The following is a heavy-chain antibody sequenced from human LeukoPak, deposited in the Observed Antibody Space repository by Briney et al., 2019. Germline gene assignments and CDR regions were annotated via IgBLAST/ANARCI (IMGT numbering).Heavy chain of an antibody. CDR3: ARDSSGSYKRYFDY. Sequence: ASVKVSCKASGYTFTSYGISWVRQAPGQGLEWMGWISAYNGNTNYAQKLQGRVTMTTDTSTSTVYMELSSLRSEDTAVYYCARDSSGSYKRYFDYWGQGTLVTVSS. J-gene: IGHJ4*02. V-gene: IGHV1-18*01. CDR1: GYTFTSYG. CDR2: ISAYNGNT. D-gene: IGHD1-26*01.